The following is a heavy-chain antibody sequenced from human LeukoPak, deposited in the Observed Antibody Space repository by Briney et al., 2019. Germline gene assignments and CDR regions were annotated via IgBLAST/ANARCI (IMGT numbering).Heavy chain of an antibody. D-gene: IGHD3-10*01. CDR1: GFTFSSYG. V-gene: IGHV3-30*18. CDR2: ISYDGSNK. CDR3: AKDLSMVRGVPAPGDY. J-gene: IGHJ4*02. Sequence: GGSLRLSCAASGFTFSSYGMHWVRQAPGKGLEWVADISYDGSNKYYADSVKGRFTISRDNSKNTLYLQMNSLRAEDTAVYYCAKDLSMVRGVPAPGDYWGQGTLVTVSS.